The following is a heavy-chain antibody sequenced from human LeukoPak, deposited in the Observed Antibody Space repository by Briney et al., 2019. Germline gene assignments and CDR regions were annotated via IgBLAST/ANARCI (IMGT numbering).Heavy chain of an antibody. CDR3: AGLPYCSGGSCSHFDY. D-gene: IGHD2-15*01. V-gene: IGHV5-51*01. J-gene: IGHJ4*02. CDR1: GYRFTSYW. CDR2: IYPDDSDT. Sequence: GESLKISCEGSGYRFTSYWIAWVRQMPGKGLEWMGIIYPDDSDTRYSPSFQGQVTMSADKSISTAYLQWSSLKASDTAMYYCAGLPYCSGGSCSHFDYWGQGTLVTVSS.